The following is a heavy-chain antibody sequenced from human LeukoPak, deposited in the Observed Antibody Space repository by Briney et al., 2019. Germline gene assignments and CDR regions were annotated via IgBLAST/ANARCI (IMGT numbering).Heavy chain of an antibody. CDR2: ISGSGGST. J-gene: IGHJ4*02. D-gene: IGHD6-6*01. Sequence: GGSLRLSCAASGFTFSSYAMSWVRQAPGKGLEWVSAISGSGGSTYYADSVKGRFTISRDNSKNTLYLQMNSLRAEDTAVYYCAKEKLAKKQLGAPLDYWGQGTLVTVSS. V-gene: IGHV3-23*01. CDR1: GFTFSSYA. CDR3: AKEKLAKKQLGAPLDY.